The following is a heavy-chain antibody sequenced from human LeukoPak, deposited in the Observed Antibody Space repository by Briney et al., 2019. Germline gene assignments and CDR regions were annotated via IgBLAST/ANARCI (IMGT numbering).Heavy chain of an antibody. CDR3: ARAAVTTGMEDY. V-gene: IGHV1-3*01. Sequence: ASVKVSCKASGYTFTSYAMHWVRQAPGQRLEWMGWINAGNGNTKYSQKFQGRVTITRDTSASTAYMELRSLRSDDTAVYYCARAAVTTGMEDYWGQGTLVTVSS. CDR1: GYTFTSYA. J-gene: IGHJ4*02. CDR2: INAGNGNT. D-gene: IGHD4-17*01.